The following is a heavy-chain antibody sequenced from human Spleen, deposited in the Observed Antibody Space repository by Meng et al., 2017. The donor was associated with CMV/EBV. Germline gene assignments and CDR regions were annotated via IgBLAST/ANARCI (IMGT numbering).Heavy chain of an antibody. CDR2: IRNRVNSYAT. V-gene: IGHV3-73*01. CDR1: GFSLSGSS. Sequence: CAGSGFSLSGSSMHWVRQAPGKGLEWLGHIRNRVNSYATAYAASVRGRFTFSRDDSKNTAYVQMDSLKTEDTAVYYCARQGGWWFDPWGQGTLVTVSS. CDR3: ARQGGWWFDP. J-gene: IGHJ5*02.